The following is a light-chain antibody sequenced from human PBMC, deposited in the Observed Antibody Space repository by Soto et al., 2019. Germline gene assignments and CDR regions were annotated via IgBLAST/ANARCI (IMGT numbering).Light chain of an antibody. V-gene: IGKV3-20*01. Sequence: EIVMTQSPATLSVSPGERATLSCRASQSVSSNLAWYQQKPGQAPRLLIYGGSSRATGIPDRFSGSGSGTDFTLTISRLEPEDFAVYYCQQYGSLPRTFGQGTKLEIK. CDR2: GGS. J-gene: IGKJ2*01. CDR3: QQYGSLPRT. CDR1: QSVSSN.